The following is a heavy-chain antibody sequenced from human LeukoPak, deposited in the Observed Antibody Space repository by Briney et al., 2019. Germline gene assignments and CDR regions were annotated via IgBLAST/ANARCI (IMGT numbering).Heavy chain of an antibody. V-gene: IGHV1-46*03. CDR3: ARVEGYCSNGVCYYYFDY. CDR1: GYTFISYY. Sequence: ASVKVSCKTSGYTFISYYMHWVRQPPGQGLEWMGIINPSSGSTGYPRKFQGRATMTRATSTSTVYMELSSLRSEDTAVYYCARVEGYCSNGVCYYYFDYWGQGTLVTVSS. D-gene: IGHD2-8*01. CDR2: INPSSGST. J-gene: IGHJ4*02.